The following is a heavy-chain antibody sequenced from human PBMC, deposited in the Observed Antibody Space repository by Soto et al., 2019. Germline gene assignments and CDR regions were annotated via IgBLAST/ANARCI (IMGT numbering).Heavy chain of an antibody. Sequence: QVQLQESGPGLVKPSETLSLTCIVSGGSISNYYWSWIRQPPGKGLEWIGYNYYRGSTNYNPSLKSRVTISVDTSKNQFSLKLSSVTAADTAVYYCARGGYNWNDVTDYWGQGTLVTVSS. CDR1: GGSISNYY. CDR3: ARGGYNWNDVTDY. D-gene: IGHD1-20*01. V-gene: IGHV4-59*01. CDR2: NYYRGST. J-gene: IGHJ4*02.